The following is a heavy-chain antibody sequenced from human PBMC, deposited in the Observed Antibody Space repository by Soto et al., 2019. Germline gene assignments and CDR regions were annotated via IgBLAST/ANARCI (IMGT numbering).Heavy chain of an antibody. CDR2: ISGSGGST. CDR1: GFTFSSYA. CDR3: ANTPDYYYYGMDV. V-gene: IGHV3-23*01. Sequence: PGGSLRLSCAASGFTFSSYAMSWVRQAPGKGLEWVSAISGSGGSTYYADSVKGRFTISRDNSKNTLYLQMNSLRAEDTAVYYCANTPDYYYYGMDVWGQGTTVTVSS. J-gene: IGHJ6*02.